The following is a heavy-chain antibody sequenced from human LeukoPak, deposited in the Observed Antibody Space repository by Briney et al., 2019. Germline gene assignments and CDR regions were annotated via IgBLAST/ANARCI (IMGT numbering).Heavy chain of an antibody. CDR1: GYTFTSYG. V-gene: IGHV1-69*05. CDR3: ARERRDYDFWSGYSFYYYYMDV. CDR2: IIPIFGTA. D-gene: IGHD3-3*01. J-gene: IGHJ6*03. Sequence: SVKVSCKASGYTFTSYGISWVRQAPGQGLEWMGGIIPIFGTANYAQKFQGRVTITTDESTSTAYMELSSLRSEDTAVYYCARERRDYDFWSGYSFYYYYMDVWGKGTTVTVSS.